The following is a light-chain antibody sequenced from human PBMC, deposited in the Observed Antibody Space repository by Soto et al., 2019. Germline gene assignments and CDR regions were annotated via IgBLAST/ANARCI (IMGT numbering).Light chain of an antibody. J-gene: IGKJ5*01. CDR1: ESVSTN. Sequence: EIEMTQSPATLSLAPGERVTLSCRASESVSTNLAWYQQKAGQAPRLLIYGASTRATGIPDRFSGSGSGTDFTLTISRLEPEDFALYYCQQYGYSPITFGQGTRLEIK. CDR2: GAS. CDR3: QQYGYSPIT. V-gene: IGKV3D-15*01.